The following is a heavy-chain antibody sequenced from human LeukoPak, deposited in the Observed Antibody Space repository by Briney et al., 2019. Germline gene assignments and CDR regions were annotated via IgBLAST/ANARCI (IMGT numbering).Heavy chain of an antibody. Sequence: PSQTLSLTCTVSGGSISSGSYYWSRIRQPAGKGLVWIGRIYTSGSTNYNPSLKSRVTISVDTSKNQFSLKLSSVTAADTAVYYCARDRAARPFWWFDPWGQGTLVTVSS. J-gene: IGHJ5*02. CDR2: IYTSGST. CDR3: ARDRAARPFWWFDP. V-gene: IGHV4-61*02. D-gene: IGHD6-6*01. CDR1: GGSISSGSYY.